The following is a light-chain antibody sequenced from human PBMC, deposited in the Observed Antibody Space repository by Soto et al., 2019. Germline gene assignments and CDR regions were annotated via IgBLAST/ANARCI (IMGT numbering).Light chain of an antibody. V-gene: IGLV2-8*01. CDR1: SGDVGGYNY. Sequence: QSALTQPPSASGSPGQSVTISCTGTSGDVGGYNYVSWYQQHPGKAPKVMIYDVSKRPSGVPDRFSGSKSGNTASLTVSGLQAEDEADYYCTSYAGNNNLVFGGGTKLTVL. CDR2: DVS. J-gene: IGLJ2*01. CDR3: TSYAGNNNLV.